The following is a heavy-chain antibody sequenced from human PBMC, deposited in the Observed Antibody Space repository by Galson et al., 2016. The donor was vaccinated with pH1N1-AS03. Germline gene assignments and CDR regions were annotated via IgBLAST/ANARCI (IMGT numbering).Heavy chain of an antibody. J-gene: IGHJ4*02. V-gene: IGHV5-51*01. Sequence: QSGAEVKKPGESLKISCKTSGYIFTSYWVAWVRHMPGKDLEWMGIIYPGDSDTRYIPSFQGQVTISAARSINTAYLQWSSLMAWDTAIYYCARQVGDGYTDYCDYWGQGILVTGSS. CDR3: ARQVGDGYTDYCDY. CDR1: GYIFTSYW. CDR2: IYPGDSDT. D-gene: IGHD5-24*01.